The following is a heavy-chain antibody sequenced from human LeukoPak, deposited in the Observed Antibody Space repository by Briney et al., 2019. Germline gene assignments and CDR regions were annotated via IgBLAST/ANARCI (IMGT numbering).Heavy chain of an antibody. V-gene: IGHV4-59*01. J-gene: IGHJ4*02. D-gene: IGHD2-15*01. Sequence: PSETLSLTCTVSGGSISTYYWNWIRQPPGKGLEWIGYIYYSGSTNYNPSLKSRVTMSVDTSKNQFSLKLSSVTAADTAVYYCARGYCSGGSCYSIPFDYWGQGTLVTVSS. CDR3: ARGYCSGGSCYSIPFDY. CDR1: GGSISTYY. CDR2: IYYSGST.